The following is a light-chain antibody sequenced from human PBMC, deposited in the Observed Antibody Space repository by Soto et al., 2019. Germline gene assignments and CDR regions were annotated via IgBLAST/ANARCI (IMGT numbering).Light chain of an antibody. V-gene: IGKV3-20*01. CDR3: QQFGDSPPAFT. Sequence: ESMLTQSPGTLSLSPGERATLSCRASRSVSSRYITWYQQKPGQAPRLLIYGASIRATGIPDRFSGCGSGTDFTLTISRLEPEDFAVYYCQQFGDSPPAFTFGQGTKLEI. J-gene: IGKJ2*01. CDR2: GAS. CDR1: RSVSSRY.